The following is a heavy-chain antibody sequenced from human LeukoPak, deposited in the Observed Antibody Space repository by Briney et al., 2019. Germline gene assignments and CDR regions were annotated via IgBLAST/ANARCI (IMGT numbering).Heavy chain of an antibody. J-gene: IGHJ4*02. D-gene: IGHD3-10*01. CDR3: ARDLLLWFGELSGDSDY. Sequence: GGSLRLSCTGSGXTFSDYNMNWVRQAPGEGLEWVSYISYSGSSIYYADSVKGRFTISRDNSKNTLHLQMNSLRAEDTAVYYCARDLLLWFGELSGDSDYWGQGTLVTVSS. V-gene: IGHV3-48*01. CDR2: ISYSGSSI. CDR1: GXTFSDYN.